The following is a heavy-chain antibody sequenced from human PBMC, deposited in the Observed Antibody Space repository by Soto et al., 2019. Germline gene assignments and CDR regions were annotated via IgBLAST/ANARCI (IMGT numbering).Heavy chain of an antibody. CDR1: GFTFSECS. Sequence: PGGSLRLSCSASGFTFSECSMHWVRQAPGKGLQYVSTISSDGDITYYADSVKGRFTISRDNSKNTLYLQMNSLRPEDTAVYYCVKVSTFYDILTGYYSTNFFDPWGQGTLVTASS. J-gene: IGHJ5*02. CDR2: ISSDGDIT. CDR3: VKVSTFYDILTGYYSTNFFDP. V-gene: IGHV3-64D*06. D-gene: IGHD3-9*01.